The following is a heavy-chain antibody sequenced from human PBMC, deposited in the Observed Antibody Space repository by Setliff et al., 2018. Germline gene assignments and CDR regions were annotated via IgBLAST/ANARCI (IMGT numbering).Heavy chain of an antibody. CDR2: INQDGSEK. CDR1: GFTFTTYW. CDR3: ARAHSSTLSVHDY. V-gene: IGHV3-7*01. Sequence: QPGGSLRLSCAASGFTFTTYWMSYIRQAPGKGLEWVANINQDGSEKYYVDSVKGRFTISRDNAKNTLYLQMNSLRAEDTAVYYCARAHSSTLSVHDYWGQGTLVTVSS. D-gene: IGHD2-2*01. J-gene: IGHJ4*02.